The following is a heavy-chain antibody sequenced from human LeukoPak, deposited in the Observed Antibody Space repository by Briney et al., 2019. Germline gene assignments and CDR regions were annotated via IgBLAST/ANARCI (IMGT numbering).Heavy chain of an antibody. D-gene: IGHD6-6*01. V-gene: IGHV4-4*02. Sequence: SGTLSLTCSVSGGSISNSNWWSWVRQPPRKGLEWIGEVYYSGNTYYNPSLKSRVTISVDTSKNQFSLKLSSVTAADTAVYYCARRLGPSIAARQTDYWGQGTLVTVSS. CDR3: ARRLGPSIAARQTDY. J-gene: IGHJ4*02. CDR2: VYYSGNT. CDR1: GGSISNSNW.